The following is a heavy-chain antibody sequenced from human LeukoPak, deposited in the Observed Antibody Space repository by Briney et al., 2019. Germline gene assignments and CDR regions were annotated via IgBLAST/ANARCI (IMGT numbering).Heavy chain of an antibody. D-gene: IGHD2-21*02. Sequence: EASVKVSCKASGYTFTSYYIHWVRQAPGQGLEWMGLINPSGGSTNYAQKFQGRVTMTRDTSTSTAYMELSSLRSEDTAVYYCARGARIAGGYCGGDCYSLGGYYYYYYYMDVWGKGTTVTISS. CDR2: INPSGGST. J-gene: IGHJ6*03. CDR3: ARGARIAGGYCGGDCYSLGGYYYYYYYMDV. CDR1: GYTFTSYY. V-gene: IGHV1-46*01.